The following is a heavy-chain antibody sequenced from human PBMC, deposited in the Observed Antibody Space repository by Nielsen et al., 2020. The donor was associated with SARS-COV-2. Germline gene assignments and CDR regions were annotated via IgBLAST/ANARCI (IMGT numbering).Heavy chain of an antibody. J-gene: IGHJ6*02. CDR3: ARDCHVSITMVRRKGARPPICGMDV. CDR2: ISSSGSTI. CDR1: GFTFSDYY. V-gene: IGHV3-11*01. Sequence: GGSLRLSCAASGFTFSDYYMSWIRQAPGKGLEWVSYISSSGSTIYYADSVKGRFTISRDNAKNSLYLQMNSLRAEDTAVYYCARDCHVSITMVRRKGARPPICGMDVWGQGTTVTVSS. D-gene: IGHD3-10*01.